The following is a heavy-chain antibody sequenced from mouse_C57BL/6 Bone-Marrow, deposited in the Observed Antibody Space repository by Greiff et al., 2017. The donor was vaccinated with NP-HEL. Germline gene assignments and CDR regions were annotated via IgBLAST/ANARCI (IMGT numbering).Heavy chain of an antibody. CDR3: ARRPYYGSSYPWYFDV. CDR1: GYTFTDYY. J-gene: IGHJ1*03. Sequence: EVQLQQSGPELVKPGASVKISCKASGYTFTDYYMNWVKQSHGKSLEWIGDINPNNGGTSYNQKFKGKATLTVDKSSSTAYMELRSLTSEDSAVYYCARRPYYGSSYPWYFDVWGTGTTVTVSS. CDR2: INPNNGGT. D-gene: IGHD1-1*01. V-gene: IGHV1-26*01.